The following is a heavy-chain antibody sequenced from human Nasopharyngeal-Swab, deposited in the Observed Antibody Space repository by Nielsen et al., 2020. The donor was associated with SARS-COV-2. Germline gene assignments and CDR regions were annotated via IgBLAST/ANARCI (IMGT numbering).Heavy chain of an antibody. CDR3: TTGRGYSYGYYYYYMDV. CDR1: GFTFSNAW. Sequence: GESLKISCAASGFTFSNAWMSWVRQAPGKGLEWVGRIKSKTDGGTTDYAAPVKGRFTISRDDSKNTLYLQMNSLKTEDTAVYYCTTGRGYSYGYYYYYMDVRGKGTTVTVSS. J-gene: IGHJ6*03. D-gene: IGHD5-18*01. V-gene: IGHV3-15*01. CDR2: IKSKTDGGTT.